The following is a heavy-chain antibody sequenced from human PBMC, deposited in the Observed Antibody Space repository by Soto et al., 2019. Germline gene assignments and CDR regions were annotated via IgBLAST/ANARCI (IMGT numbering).Heavy chain of an antibody. CDR3: ARDLTMVRGVIYYMDV. V-gene: IGHV1-3*01. D-gene: IGHD3-10*01. Sequence: QVQLVQSGAEVKKPGASVKVSCKASGYTFTSYAVHWVRQAPGQRLEWMGWINAGSGNTKYSQKFQGRVAITRDTSASTAYMELSSLRSDDTAIYYCARDLTMVRGVIYYMDVWGKGTTVTVSS. J-gene: IGHJ6*03. CDR1: GYTFTSYA. CDR2: INAGSGNT.